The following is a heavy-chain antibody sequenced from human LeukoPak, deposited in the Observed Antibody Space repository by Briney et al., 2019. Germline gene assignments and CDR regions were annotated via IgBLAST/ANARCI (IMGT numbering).Heavy chain of an antibody. J-gene: IGHJ4*02. CDR2: ISGGGGST. Sequence: GRSLRLSYAASGFTFTSYSMNWVRQAPGRGLEWVSTISGGGGSTYYADSVKGRFTISRDNSKNTLYLQVNSLSAEDTAVYYCAKGGKWDVTPFDYWGQGTLVTVSS. V-gene: IGHV3-23*01. CDR1: GFTFTSYS. D-gene: IGHD1-26*01. CDR3: AKGGKWDVTPFDY.